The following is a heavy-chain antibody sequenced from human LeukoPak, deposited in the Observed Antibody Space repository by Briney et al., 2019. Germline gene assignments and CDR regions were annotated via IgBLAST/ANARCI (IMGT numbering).Heavy chain of an antibody. CDR3: ARHDYGDP. CDR2: IKEDGSEK. Sequence: QAGGSLRLSCAASGFTFSGYWMSWVRQAPGKGLEWVANIKEDGSEKRDVDSVKGRFTISRDNAKNSLYLQMNSLRAEDTAVYYCARHDYGDPWGQGTLVTVSS. D-gene: IGHD4-17*01. CDR1: GFTFSGYW. V-gene: IGHV3-7*01. J-gene: IGHJ5*02.